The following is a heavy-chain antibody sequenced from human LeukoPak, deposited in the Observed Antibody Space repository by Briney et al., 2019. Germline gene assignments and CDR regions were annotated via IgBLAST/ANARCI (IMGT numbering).Heavy chain of an antibody. CDR1: GYTFTRYD. V-gene: IGHV1-8*01. Sequence: ASVKVSCKASGYTFTRYDINWVRQATGQGLEWMGWMNPNSGNTGYAQKFQGRVTMTRNTSISTAYMELSSLRSEDTAVYYCARWERYCSSTSCYTLGWFDPWGQGTLVTVSS. CDR2: MNPNSGNT. CDR3: ARWERYCSSTSCYTLGWFDP. J-gene: IGHJ5*02. D-gene: IGHD2-2*02.